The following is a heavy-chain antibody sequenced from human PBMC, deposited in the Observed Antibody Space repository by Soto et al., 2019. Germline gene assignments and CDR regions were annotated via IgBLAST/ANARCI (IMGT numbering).Heavy chain of an antibody. V-gene: IGHV1-8*01. CDR2: MNAKSGDT. CDR1: GYTFTDFD. CDR3: ARGNPFNYAGFDV. Sequence: QAHLEQSGAEVKRPGASVKVSCKASGYTFTDFDINWLRQASGQGPEWMGWMNAKSGDTFFAQRFQGKFNMTWDTSLSTACMEVGSLTSDDTAIYYCARGNPFNYAGFDVWGQGTTVAVSS. D-gene: IGHD3-16*01. J-gene: IGHJ6*02.